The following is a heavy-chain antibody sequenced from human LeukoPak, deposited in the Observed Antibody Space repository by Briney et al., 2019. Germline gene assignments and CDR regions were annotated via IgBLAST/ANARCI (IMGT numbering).Heavy chain of an antibody. CDR2: INPNSGGT. J-gene: IGHJ3*02. Sequence: ASVKVSCKASGYTFTSYYMHWVRQAPGQGLEWMGWINPNSGGTNYAQKFQGRVTMTRDTSISTAYMELSRLRSDDTAVYYCARARYSSGWYSGAFDIWGQGTMVTVSS. CDR1: GYTFTSYY. CDR3: ARARYSSGWYSGAFDI. D-gene: IGHD6-19*01. V-gene: IGHV1-2*02.